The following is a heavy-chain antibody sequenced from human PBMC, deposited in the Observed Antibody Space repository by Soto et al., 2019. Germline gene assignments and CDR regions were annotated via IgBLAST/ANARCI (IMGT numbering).Heavy chain of an antibody. CDR3: ARTHYDILTGFLLVPYFDY. D-gene: IGHD3-9*01. J-gene: IGHJ4*02. CDR1: GGTFSSYT. CDR2: IIPILGIA. V-gene: IGHV1-69*02. Sequence: GASVKVSCXASGGTFSSYTISWVRQAPGQGLDWMGRIIPILGIANYAQKFQGRVTITADKSTSTAYMELSSLRSEDTAVYYCARTHYDILTGFLLVPYFDYWGQGTLVTVSS.